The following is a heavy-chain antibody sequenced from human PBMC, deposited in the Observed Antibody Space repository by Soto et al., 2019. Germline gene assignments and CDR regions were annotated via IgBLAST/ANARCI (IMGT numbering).Heavy chain of an antibody. CDR1: GGYISSGDYY. D-gene: IGHD5-18*01. Sequence: QVQLQESGPGLVKPSQTLSLTCTVSGGYISSGDYYWNWLRQPPGKGLEWIGYIHYSGSTYYNPYLKSRVTISVDTSKNQFSLKLSSVTAADTAVYYCASTSYGYTFYDYWGQGTLVTVSS. V-gene: IGHV4-30-4*01. CDR3: ASTSYGYTFYDY. CDR2: IHYSGST. J-gene: IGHJ4*02.